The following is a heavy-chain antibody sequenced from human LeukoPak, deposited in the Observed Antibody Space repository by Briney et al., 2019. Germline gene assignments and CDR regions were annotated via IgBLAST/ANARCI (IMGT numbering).Heavy chain of an antibody. V-gene: IGHV1-8*01. Sequence: GASVKVSCKASVYTFTSYDINWVRQATGQGLEWMGWMNPNSGNTGYAQKFQGRVTMTRNTSISTAYMELSSLRSEDTAVYYCACYGYSYGYYYGMDVWGQGTTVTVSS. CDR2: MNPNSGNT. CDR3: ACYGYSYGYYYGMDV. J-gene: IGHJ6*02. CDR1: VYTFTSYD. D-gene: IGHD5-18*01.